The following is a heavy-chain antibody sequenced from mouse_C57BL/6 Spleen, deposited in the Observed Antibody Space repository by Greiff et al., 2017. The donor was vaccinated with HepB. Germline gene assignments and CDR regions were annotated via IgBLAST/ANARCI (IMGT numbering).Heavy chain of an antibody. V-gene: IGHV5-6*01. CDR1: GFTFSSYG. CDR3: ARGDYGSSPWYFDV. CDR2: ISSGGSYT. Sequence: EVQLVESGGDLVKPGGSLKLSCAASGFTFSSYGMSWVRQTPDKRLEWVATISSGGSYTYYPDSVKGRFTISRDNAKNTLYLQMSSLKSEDTAMYYCARGDYGSSPWYFDVWGTGTTVTVSS. D-gene: IGHD1-1*01. J-gene: IGHJ1*03.